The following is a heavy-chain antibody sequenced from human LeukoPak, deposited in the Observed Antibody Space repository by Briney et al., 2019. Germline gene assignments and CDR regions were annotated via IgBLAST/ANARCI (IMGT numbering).Heavy chain of an antibody. CDR1: GYTFTSYD. CDR2: MNPNSGNT. J-gene: IGHJ4*02. CDR3: ARGRPTTSYYGSYANY. D-gene: IGHD3-10*01. Sequence: ASVKVSCEASGYTFTSYDINWVRQAPGQGLEWMGWMNPNSGNTGYAQKFQGRVTMTRSTSISTAYMELSSLGSEDTAVYYCARGRPTTSYYGSYANYWGQGTLVTVSS. V-gene: IGHV1-8*01.